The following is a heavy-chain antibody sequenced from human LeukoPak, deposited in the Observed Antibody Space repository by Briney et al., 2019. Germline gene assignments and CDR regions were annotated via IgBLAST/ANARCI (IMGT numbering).Heavy chain of an antibody. Sequence: GGSLRLSCAASGFTFNNYWMTWVRQAPGKGLEWVANIKEDGSEKYFVDSVRGRFTISRDNAKNSVFLQMNSLRAEDTAVYYCARAYSGSYFTYYSYYMDVWGKGTTVTISS. CDR2: IKEDGSEK. CDR3: ARAYSGSYFTYYSYYMDV. CDR1: GFTFNNYW. J-gene: IGHJ6*03. V-gene: IGHV3-7*01. D-gene: IGHD1-26*01.